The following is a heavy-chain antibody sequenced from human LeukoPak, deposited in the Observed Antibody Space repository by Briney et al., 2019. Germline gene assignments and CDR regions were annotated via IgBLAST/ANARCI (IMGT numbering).Heavy chain of an antibody. CDR3: ARDYCSSTSCLFDY. CDR1: GYTFTGYH. D-gene: IGHD2-2*01. Sequence: ASVKVSCKASGYTFTGYHMHWVRQAPGQGLEWMGRINPNSGDTNYAQKFQGRVAMTRDTSISTAFMELTRLRSDDTAVYYCARDYCSSTSCLFDYWGQGTLVTVSS. J-gene: IGHJ4*02. CDR2: INPNSGDT. V-gene: IGHV1-2*06.